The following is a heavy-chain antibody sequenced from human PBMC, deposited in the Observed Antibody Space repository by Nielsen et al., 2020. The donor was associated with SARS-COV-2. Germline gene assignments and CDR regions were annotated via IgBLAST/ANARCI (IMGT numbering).Heavy chain of an antibody. CDR2: INWNGGST. V-gene: IGHV3-20*04. Sequence: GESLKISCAASGFTFDDYGMSWVRQAPGKGLEWVSGINWNGGSTGYADSVKGRFTISRDNAKNSLYLQMNSLRDEDTAVYYCARYDMGLDYWGQGTLVTVSS. CDR3: ARYDMGLDY. J-gene: IGHJ4*02. D-gene: IGHD3-22*01. CDR1: GFTFDDYG.